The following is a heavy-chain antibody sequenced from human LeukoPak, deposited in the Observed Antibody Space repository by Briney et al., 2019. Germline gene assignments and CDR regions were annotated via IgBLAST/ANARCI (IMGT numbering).Heavy chain of an antibody. CDR2: ISYDGSNK. CDR3: ARADYYGSGKFDP. V-gene: IGHV3-30-3*01. Sequence: PGGSLRLSCAASGFTFSSYAMHWVRQAPGKGLEWVAVISYDGSNKYYADSVKGRFTISRDNSKNTLYLQMNSLRAEDTAVYYCARADYYGSGKFDPWGQGTLVTVSS. CDR1: GFTFSSYA. J-gene: IGHJ5*02. D-gene: IGHD3-10*01.